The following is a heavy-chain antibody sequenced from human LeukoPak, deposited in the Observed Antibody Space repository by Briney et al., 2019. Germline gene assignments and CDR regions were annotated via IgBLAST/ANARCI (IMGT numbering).Heavy chain of an antibody. Sequence: GGSLRLSCAASGFTFSSYGMHWVRQAPGKGLEWVAFIRYDGRNKYYADSVKGRFTISRDNAKNSLYLQMNSLRAEDTAVYYCAELGITMIGGVWGKGTTVTISS. V-gene: IGHV3-30*02. CDR3: AELGITMIGGV. D-gene: IGHD3-10*02. J-gene: IGHJ6*04. CDR2: IRYDGRNK. CDR1: GFTFSSYG.